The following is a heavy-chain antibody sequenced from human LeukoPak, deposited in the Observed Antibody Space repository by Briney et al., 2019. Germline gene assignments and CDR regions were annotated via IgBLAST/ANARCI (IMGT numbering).Heavy chain of an antibody. J-gene: IGHJ3*02. CDR3: ARHGGMVRGFYDAFDI. CDR1: GASVSDYY. CDR2: IYYSGSP. D-gene: IGHD3-10*01. Sequence: SETLSLTCTVSGASVSDYYWSWIRQPPGKGLEWTGQIYYSGSPNYNPSLQNRATISVDTSKNQVSLRLNSVTAADTAVYYCARHGGMVRGFYDAFDIWGQGTMVTVSS. V-gene: IGHV4-59*08.